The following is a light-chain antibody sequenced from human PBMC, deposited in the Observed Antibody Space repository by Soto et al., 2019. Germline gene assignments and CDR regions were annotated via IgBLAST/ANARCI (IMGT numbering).Light chain of an antibody. CDR3: AAWDDSLKGHV. Sequence: QTSRTLPPSPSGTPRQSVAISCSGSISNIGSKTVNWYQQLPGTAPKLLIYSNNQRPSGVPDRFSGSKSGTSASLAISGLQSEDEADYYCAAWDDSLKGHVFGTGTKVTVL. J-gene: IGLJ1*01. CDR1: ISNIGSKT. CDR2: SNN. V-gene: IGLV1-44*01.